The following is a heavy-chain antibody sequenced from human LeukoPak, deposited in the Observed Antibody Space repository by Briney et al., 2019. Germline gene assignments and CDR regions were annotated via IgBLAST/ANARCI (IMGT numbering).Heavy chain of an antibody. CDR2: FDPEDGET. V-gene: IGHV1-24*01. CDR3: ATGNSLRYFDWLSRPFDY. D-gene: IGHD3-9*01. J-gene: IGHJ4*02. CDR1: GYTLTELS. Sequence: GASVKVSCKVSGYTLTELSMHWVRQAPGKGLEWMGGFDPEDGETIYAQKFQGRVTMTEDTSTDTAYMELSSLRSEDTAVYYCATGNSLRYFDWLSRPFDYWGQGTLVTVSS.